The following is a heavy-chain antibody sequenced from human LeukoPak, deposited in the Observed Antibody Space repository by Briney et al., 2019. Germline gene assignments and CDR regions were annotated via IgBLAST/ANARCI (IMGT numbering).Heavy chain of an antibody. D-gene: IGHD5-18*01. J-gene: IGHJ4*02. Sequence: ASVKVSCKASGYTFTSYGISWVRQAPGQGLEWMGWISAYNGNTNYAQKLQGRVTMTTDTSTSTAYMELRSLRSDHTAVYYCARELGYSYGYPQYYFDYWGQGTLVTVSS. CDR2: ISAYNGNT. V-gene: IGHV1-18*01. CDR1: GYTFTSYG. CDR3: ARELGYSYGYPQYYFDY.